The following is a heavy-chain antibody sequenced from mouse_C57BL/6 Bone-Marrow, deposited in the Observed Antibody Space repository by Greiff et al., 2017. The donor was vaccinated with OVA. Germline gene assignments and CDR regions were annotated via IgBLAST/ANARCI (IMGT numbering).Heavy chain of an antibody. CDR2: INPNNGGT. D-gene: IGHD4-1*01. V-gene: IGHV1-22*01. J-gene: IGHJ3*01. CDR1: GYTFTDYN. Sequence: VQLKESGPELVKPGASVKMSCKASGYTFTDYNMHWVKQSHGKSLEWIGYINPNNGGTSYNQKFKGKATLTVNKSSSTAYMELRSLTTEDSAIYYCAREGGTRFAYWGQGTLVTVSA. CDR3: AREGGTRFAY.